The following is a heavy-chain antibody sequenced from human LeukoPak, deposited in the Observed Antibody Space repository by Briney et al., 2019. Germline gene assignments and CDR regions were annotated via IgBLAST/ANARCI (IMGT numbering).Heavy chain of an antibody. CDR3: GRDNGGGRTPIAY. D-gene: IGHD2-8*01. CDR1: GFSFSSYS. Sequence: GGSLRLSCAASGFSFSSYSMNWVRQPQGKGLEWGSYISSSSSTIYYADSVKGRFTIPRNNAKTSLYLQMNSRRDDDTAVYYCGRDNGGGRTPIAYWGQGTLVTVSS. CDR2: ISSSSSTI. V-gene: IGHV3-48*02. J-gene: IGHJ4*02.